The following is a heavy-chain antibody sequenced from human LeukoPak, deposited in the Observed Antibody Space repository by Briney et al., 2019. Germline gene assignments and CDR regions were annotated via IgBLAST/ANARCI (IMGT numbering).Heavy chain of an antibody. V-gene: IGHV1-2*02. CDR3: ARGLRFSSSWNEWFDP. D-gene: IGHD6-13*01. CDR2: INPNSGGT. J-gene: IGHJ5*02. CDR1: GYTFTGYY. Sequence: SVKVSCKASGYTFTGYYMHWVRQAPGQGLEWSGWINPNSGGTNYAQKFQGRVTMTRDTSISTAYMEVSRLRSDDTAVYYCARGLRFSSSWNEWFDPWGQGTLVTVSS.